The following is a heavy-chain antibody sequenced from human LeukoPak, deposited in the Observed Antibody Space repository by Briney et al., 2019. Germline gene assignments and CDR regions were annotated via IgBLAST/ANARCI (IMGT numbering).Heavy chain of an antibody. V-gene: IGHV4-59*08. CDR3: ARLGDIVVVPAAIRYNWFDP. J-gene: IGHJ5*02. D-gene: IGHD2-2*01. Sequence: SETLSLTCTVSGGSISSYYWSWIRQPPGKGLEWIGYIYYSGSTNYNPSLKSRVSISVDASKNQFSLKLSSVTAADTAVYYCARLGDIVVVPAAIRYNWFDPWGQGTLVTVSS. CDR2: IYYSGST. CDR1: GGSISSYY.